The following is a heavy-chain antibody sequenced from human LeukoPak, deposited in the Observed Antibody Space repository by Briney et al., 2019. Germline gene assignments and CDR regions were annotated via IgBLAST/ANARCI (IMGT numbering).Heavy chain of an antibody. Sequence: ASVKVSCKASGYTFTSYGISWVRQAPGQGLEWMGWISAYNGNTNYAQKLQGRVTMTTDTSTSTAYMELRSLRSDDTAVYYCAREVGPIAAAGRGYFDYWGQGTLVTVSS. CDR1: GYTFTSYG. V-gene: IGHV1-18*01. J-gene: IGHJ4*02. CDR3: AREVGPIAAAGRGYFDY. D-gene: IGHD6-13*01. CDR2: ISAYNGNT.